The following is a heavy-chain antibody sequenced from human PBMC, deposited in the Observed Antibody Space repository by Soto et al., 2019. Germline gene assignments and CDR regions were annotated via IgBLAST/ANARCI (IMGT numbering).Heavy chain of an antibody. V-gene: IGHV3-15*07. CDR3: TTDLAATF. D-gene: IGHD6-25*01. Sequence: EVQLVESGGGLVKPGGSLRLSCAASGFTFTNAWMNWVRQAPGKGLEWVGHIKSKTHGGTTDYAASVKGRVTISRDDSKNTLYLQMHSLKTDDTAVYFCTTDLAATFWGQGTLVTVSS. CDR2: IKSKTHGGTT. J-gene: IGHJ4*02. CDR1: GFTFTNAW.